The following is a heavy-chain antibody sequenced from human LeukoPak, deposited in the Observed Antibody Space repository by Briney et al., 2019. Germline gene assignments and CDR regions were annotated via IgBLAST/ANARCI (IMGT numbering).Heavy chain of an antibody. CDR3: AKDGYSYGPYNWFDP. CDR2: ISGGGGST. V-gene: IGHV3-23*01. CDR1: GFTFSSYA. J-gene: IGHJ5*02. D-gene: IGHD5-18*01. Sequence: PGGPLRLSCAASGFTFSSYAMRWVRPAPGKGLERVSAISGGGGSTYYADSVKGRFTISRDNSKNTLYLQMNSLRAEDTAVYYCAKDGYSYGPYNWFDPWGQGTLVTVSS.